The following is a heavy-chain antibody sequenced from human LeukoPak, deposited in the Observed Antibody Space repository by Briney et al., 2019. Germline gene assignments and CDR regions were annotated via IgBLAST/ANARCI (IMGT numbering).Heavy chain of an antibody. V-gene: IGHV4-34*01. J-gene: IGHJ4*02. CDR1: GGSFSGYY. CDR3: ASSPPGYCSGGSCYPLDY. CDR2: INHSGST. D-gene: IGHD2-15*01. Sequence: SETLSLTCAVYGGSFSGYYWSWIRQPPGKGLEWIGEINHSGSTNYNPSLKSRVTISVDTSKNQFSLKLSSVTAADTAVYYCASSPPGYCSGGSCYPLDYWGQGTLVTVSS.